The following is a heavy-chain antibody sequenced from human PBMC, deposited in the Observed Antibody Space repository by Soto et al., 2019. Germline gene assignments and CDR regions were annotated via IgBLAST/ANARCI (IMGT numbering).Heavy chain of an antibody. J-gene: IGHJ6*02. CDR3: ARQRGDFWSGYHYGMDV. V-gene: IGHV4-59*08. CDR1: GGSFSGYY. CDR2: IYYSGST. D-gene: IGHD3-3*01. Sequence: PSETLSLTCAVYGGSFSGYYWSWIRQPPGKGPEWIGYIYYSGSTNYNPSLKSRVTISVDTSKNQFSLKLSSVTAADTAVYYCARQRGDFWSGYHYGMDVWGQGTTVTVSS.